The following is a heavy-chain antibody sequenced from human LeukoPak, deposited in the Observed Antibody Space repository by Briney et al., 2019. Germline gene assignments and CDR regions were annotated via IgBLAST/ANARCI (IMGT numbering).Heavy chain of an antibody. CDR3: AKSSTYYDYVWGSYRPNWFDP. D-gene: IGHD3-16*02. CDR2: ISGSGGST. CDR1: GFTFTNYA. V-gene: IGHV3-23*01. J-gene: IGHJ5*02. Sequence: GGSLRLSCAASGFTFTNYAMSWVRQAPGKGLEWVSAISGSGGSTYYADSVKGRFTISRDNSQNTLYLQMNSLRAEDTAVYYCAKSSTYYDYVWGSYRPNWFDPWGQGTLVTVSS.